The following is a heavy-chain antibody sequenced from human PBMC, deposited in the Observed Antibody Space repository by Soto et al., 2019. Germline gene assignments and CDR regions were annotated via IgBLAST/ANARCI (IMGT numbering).Heavy chain of an antibody. CDR2: IYYSGST. J-gene: IGHJ4*02. CDR3: ATKTYGDPVVY. CDR1: GGSISSGGYY. Sequence: PSETLSLTCTVSGGSISSGGYYWSWIRQHPGKGLEWIGYIYYSGSTYYNPSLKSRVTISVDTSKNQFSLKLSSVTAADTAVYYCATKTYGDPVVYWGQGTLVTVSS. V-gene: IGHV4-31*03. D-gene: IGHD4-17*01.